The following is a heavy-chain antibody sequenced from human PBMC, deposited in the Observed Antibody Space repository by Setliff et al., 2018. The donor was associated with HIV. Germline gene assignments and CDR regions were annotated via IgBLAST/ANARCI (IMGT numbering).Heavy chain of an antibody. CDR2: ISHDGSAK. CDR1: GFTFSTYS. V-gene: IGHV3-30-3*01. CDR3: AKGTTMVRGVIVY. D-gene: IGHD3-10*01. J-gene: IGHJ4*02. Sequence: PGGSLRLSCAASGFTFSTYSFHWVRQAPGKGLEWVALISHDGSAKYYADSVKGRFTISRDNSKNTLYLQMNSLRAEDTAVYYCAKGTTMVRGVIVYWGQGTLVTVSS.